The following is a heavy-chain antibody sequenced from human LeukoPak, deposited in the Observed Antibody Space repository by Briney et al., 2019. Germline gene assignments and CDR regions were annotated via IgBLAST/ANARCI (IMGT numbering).Heavy chain of an antibody. CDR3: ARDDSSYLDY. D-gene: IGHD3-22*01. CDR1: GYTFTRYY. CDR2: INPNSGAT. Sequence: ASVKVSCKPSGYTFTRYYIHWVRQAPGQGLEWIGWINPNSGATSYAQNFQGRVTMTRDTSISTVYMELSGLRFDDTAVFYCARDDSSYLDYWGQGTLVIVSS. V-gene: IGHV1-2*02. J-gene: IGHJ4*02.